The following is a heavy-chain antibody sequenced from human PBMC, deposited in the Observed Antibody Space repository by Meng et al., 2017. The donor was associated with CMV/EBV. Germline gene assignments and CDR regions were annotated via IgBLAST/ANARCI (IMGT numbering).Heavy chain of an antibody. CDR2: IRSKAYGGTT. CDR3: TRDADRYCSSTSCVPFNY. J-gene: IGHJ4*02. V-gene: IGHV3-49*04. Sequence: GGSLRLSCTASGFTFGEYAMSWVRQAPGKGLEWVGFIRSKAYGGTTEYAASVKGRFTISRDDSKSIAYLQMNSLKTEDTAVYYCTRDADRYCSSTSCVPFNYWGQGTLVTVSS. D-gene: IGHD2-2*01. CDR1: GFTFGEYA.